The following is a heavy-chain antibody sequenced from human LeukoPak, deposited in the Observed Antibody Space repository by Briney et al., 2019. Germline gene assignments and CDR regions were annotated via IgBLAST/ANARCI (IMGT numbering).Heavy chain of an antibody. D-gene: IGHD2-15*01. J-gene: IGHJ4*02. Sequence: SETLSLTCTVSGGSISSYYWSWIRQPPGKGLEWIGYIYTSGSTNYNPSLKSRVTISVDTSKNQFSLKLSSVTAADTAAYYCARHVARGTYFDYWGQGTLVTVSS. CDR3: ARHVARGTYFDY. V-gene: IGHV4-4*09. CDR1: GGSISSYY. CDR2: IYTSGST.